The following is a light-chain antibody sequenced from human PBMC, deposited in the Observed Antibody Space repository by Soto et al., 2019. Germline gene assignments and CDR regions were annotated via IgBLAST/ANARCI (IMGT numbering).Light chain of an antibody. J-gene: IGLJ2*01. V-gene: IGLV1-44*01. CDR2: TNN. CDR1: SSNIGGNP. Sequence: QSVLTQPPSASGTPGQRVTISCSGSSSNIGGNPVNWYQQLPGTAPKLLIYTNNQRPSGVPDRFSGSKSGTSASLAISGLQSEDEAHYYCAAWDDSLNGVLFGGGTKLTVL. CDR3: AAWDDSLNGVL.